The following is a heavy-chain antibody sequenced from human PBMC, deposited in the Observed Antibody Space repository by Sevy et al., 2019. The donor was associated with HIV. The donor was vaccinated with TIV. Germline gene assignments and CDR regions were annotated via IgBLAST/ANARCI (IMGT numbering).Heavy chain of an antibody. CDR3: ARSHCSRTSCYAYYYYGMDV. V-gene: IGHV3-48*02. Sequence: GGSLRLSCAASGFTFSSYSMNWVRQAPGKGLEWVSYISSSSSTIYYADSVKGRFTISRDNAKNSLYLQMNSLRDEDTAGYYCARSHCSRTSCYAYYYYGMDVWGQWTTVTVSS. CDR2: ISSSSSTI. D-gene: IGHD2-2*01. CDR1: GFTFSSYS. J-gene: IGHJ6*02.